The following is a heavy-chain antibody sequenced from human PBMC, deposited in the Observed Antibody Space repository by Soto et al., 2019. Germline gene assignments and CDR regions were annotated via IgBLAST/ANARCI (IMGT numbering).Heavy chain of an antibody. J-gene: IGHJ4*02. D-gene: IGHD3-10*01. CDR1: GGSISSGDYY. V-gene: IGHV4-30-4*01. CDR2: IYYSGST. Sequence: PSETLSLTCTVSGGSISSGDYYWSWIRQPPGKGLEWIGYIYYSGSTYYNPSLKSRVTISVDTSKNQFSLKLSSVTAADTAVYYCARAGSGVEGGYFDYWGQGTLVTVSS. CDR3: ARAGSGVEGGYFDY.